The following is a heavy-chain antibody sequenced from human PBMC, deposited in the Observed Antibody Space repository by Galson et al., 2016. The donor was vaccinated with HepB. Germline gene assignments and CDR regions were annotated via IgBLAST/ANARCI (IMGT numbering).Heavy chain of an antibody. CDR1: GYIFTDYA. J-gene: IGHJ4*02. D-gene: IGHD3-16*01. Sequence: SVKVSCKASGYIFTDYAIHWVRQAPGQRLEWMGYINAGNGDTKYSQNFQDRVTISRDTSASTAYMELSSLRSEDTAVYYCARKVRGAQPGFDYWGQGTLVTVSS. V-gene: IGHV1-3*01. CDR3: ARKVRGAQPGFDY. CDR2: INAGNGDT.